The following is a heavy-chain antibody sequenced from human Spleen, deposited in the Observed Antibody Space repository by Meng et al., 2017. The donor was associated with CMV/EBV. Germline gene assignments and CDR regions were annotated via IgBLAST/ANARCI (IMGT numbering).Heavy chain of an antibody. J-gene: IGHJ4*02. V-gene: IGHV3-9*01. D-gene: IGHD3-22*01. CDR1: GFTFDDYS. CDR3: ASGYYYDSSGSYHPAGFDY. Sequence: SLKISCAASGFTFDDYSMHWVRQAPGKGLEWVSGISWHSTIKGYADSVKGRFTISRDNAKNSLHLQMNSLRVEDTAVYYCASGYYYDSSGSYHPAGFDYWGQGTLVTVSS. CDR2: ISWHSTIK.